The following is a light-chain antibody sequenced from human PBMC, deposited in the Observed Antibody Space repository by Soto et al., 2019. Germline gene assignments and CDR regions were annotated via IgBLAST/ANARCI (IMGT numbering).Light chain of an antibody. V-gene: IGLV2-23*02. CDR3: CSYTSTNTLV. J-gene: IGLJ2*01. CDR1: SSDVGSYDL. CDR2: EVA. Sequence: QSALTQPASVSGSPGQSITISCTGTSSDVGSYDLVSWYQQRPGRAPRLMIFEVAKRPSGISTRFSGSKSGNTASLTISGLQAVDEADYFCCSYTSTNTLVFGGGNQLTVL.